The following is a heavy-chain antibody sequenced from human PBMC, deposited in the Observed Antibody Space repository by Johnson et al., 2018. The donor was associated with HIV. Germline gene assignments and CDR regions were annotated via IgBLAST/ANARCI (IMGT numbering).Heavy chain of an antibody. Sequence: VQLVESGGGVVQPGGSLRLSCAASGFTFSSYGMSWVRQAPGKGLEWVSVIYSGGSTIYYADSVKGRFTISRDNAKNSLYLQMNSLRAEDTAVYYCARAREVYYLDAFDIWGQGTMVTVSS. CDR2: IYSGGSTI. CDR3: ARAREVYYLDAFDI. V-gene: IGHV3-48*04. D-gene: IGHD3-22*01. J-gene: IGHJ3*02. CDR1: GFTFSSYG.